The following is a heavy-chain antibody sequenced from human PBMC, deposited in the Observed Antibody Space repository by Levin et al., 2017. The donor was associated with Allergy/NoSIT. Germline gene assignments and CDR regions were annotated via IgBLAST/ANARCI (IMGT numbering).Heavy chain of an antibody. J-gene: IGHJ6*03. CDR3: ARVLEGFSSYNPYCYTDV. CDR2: IYVTGST. Sequence: PSETLSLTCSVSGDSISRGFYYWSWIRQPAGEGLEWIGRIYVTGSTTYSPSLKSRVTISLDRSKDQVSLKINSVTAAATAVYYCARVLEGFSSYNPYCYTDVWGKGTTVTVSS. D-gene: IGHD3-3*01. V-gene: IGHV4-61*02. CDR1: GDSISRGFYY.